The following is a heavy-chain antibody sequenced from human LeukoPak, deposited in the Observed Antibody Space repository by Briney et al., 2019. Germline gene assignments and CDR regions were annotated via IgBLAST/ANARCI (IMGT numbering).Heavy chain of an antibody. J-gene: IGHJ4*02. CDR3: AKRQFGDYEGFDY. Sequence: SETLSLTCTVSGASISGYYWSWIRQPPGKGLEWIGEIYHSGSTNYNPSLKSRVTISVDKSKNQFSLKLSSVTAADTAVYYCAKRQFGDYEGFDYWGQGTLVTVSS. D-gene: IGHD4-17*01. CDR1: GASISGYY. V-gene: IGHV4-59*12. CDR2: IYHSGST.